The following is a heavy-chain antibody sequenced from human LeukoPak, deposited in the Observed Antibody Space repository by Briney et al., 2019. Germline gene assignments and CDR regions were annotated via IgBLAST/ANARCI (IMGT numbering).Heavy chain of an antibody. CDR2: INPYNGNT. CDR1: GYTFTNYG. J-gene: IGHJ6*03. Sequence: VASVKVSCKASGYTFTNYGISWVRQAPGQGLEWMGWINPYNGNTNFVQKFQGRVTMTTDTSTSTAYMELRSLRSDDTAVYYCARDTSAAGGTSYYYYYMDVWGKGTTVTVSS. V-gene: IGHV1-18*01. CDR3: ARDTSAAGGTSYYYYYMDV. D-gene: IGHD6-13*01.